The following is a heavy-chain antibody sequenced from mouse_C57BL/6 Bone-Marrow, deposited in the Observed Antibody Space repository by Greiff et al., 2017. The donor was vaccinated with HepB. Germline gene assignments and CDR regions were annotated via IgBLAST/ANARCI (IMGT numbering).Heavy chain of an antibody. CDR2: ISSGGSYT. V-gene: IGHV5-6*01. CDR1: GFTFSSYG. CDR3: ARPLDSSVFAY. J-gene: IGHJ3*01. D-gene: IGHD3-2*02. Sequence: EVQVVESGGDLVKPGGSLKLSCAASGFTFSSYGMSWVRQTPDKRLEWVATISSGGSYTYYPDSVKGRFTISRDNAKNTLYLQMSSLKSEDTAMYYCARPLDSSVFAYWGQGTLVTVSA.